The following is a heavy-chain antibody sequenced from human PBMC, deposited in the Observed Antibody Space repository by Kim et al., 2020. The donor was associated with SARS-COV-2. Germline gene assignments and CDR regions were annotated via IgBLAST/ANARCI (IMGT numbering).Heavy chain of an antibody. CDR1: AFTFPSYG. D-gene: IGHD3-10*01. Sequence: GGSLRLSCAASAFTFPSYGMHWVRQAPGKGLEWVATLSYDGSNKYYADSVKGRFTISRDNSKNTLYLHMNSLRAEDTAVYYCARDGLVWFGEEALPGYNNGLDVWGQGATVTVSS. J-gene: IGHJ6*02. CDR2: LSYDGSNK. V-gene: IGHV3-30*12. CDR3: ARDGLVWFGEEALPGYNNGLDV.